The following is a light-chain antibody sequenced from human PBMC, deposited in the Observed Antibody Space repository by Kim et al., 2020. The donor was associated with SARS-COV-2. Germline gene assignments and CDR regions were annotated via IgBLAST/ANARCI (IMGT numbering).Light chain of an antibody. CDR2: YDS. V-gene: IGLV3-21*04. CDR1: RIGSKS. Sequence: SYELTQPPSVSVAPGTTARITCGGNRIGSKSVHWYQQKPGQAPVLVIFYDSDRPSGIPERFSGSNSGNTASLTISRVEAGDEADYYCHVWDGSRDRPGWVFGGGTQLTVL. CDR3: HVWDGSRDRPGWV. J-gene: IGLJ3*02.